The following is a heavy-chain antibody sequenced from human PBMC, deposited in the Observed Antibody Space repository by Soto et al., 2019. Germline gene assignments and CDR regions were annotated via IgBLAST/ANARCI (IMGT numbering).Heavy chain of an antibody. D-gene: IGHD2-15*01. CDR1: GFTFSIYA. Sequence: GGSLRLSCAASGFTFSIYAMSWVRQAPGKGLEWVSAISGSGGSTYYADSVKGRFTISRDNSENTLYLQMNSLRAEDTAVYYCAKDRSGGSFFYWGQGTLVTVSS. J-gene: IGHJ4*02. CDR3: AKDRSGGSFFY. CDR2: ISGSGGST. V-gene: IGHV3-23*01.